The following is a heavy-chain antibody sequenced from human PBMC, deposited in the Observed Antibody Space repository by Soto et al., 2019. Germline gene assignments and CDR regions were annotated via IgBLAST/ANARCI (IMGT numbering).Heavy chain of an antibody. D-gene: IGHD6-13*01. J-gene: IGHJ4*02. CDR1: GGSIGNSY. CDR3: ARHSNSWPIFDY. V-gene: IGHV4-59*08. CDR2: IYYSGSS. Sequence: QVQLQESGPGLVKPSETLSLTCTVSGGSIGNSYWSWIRQSPGKGLEWIGYIYYSGSSNYNPSLKSRVSISVDTSKNQFSLKLSSVTAADTAVYYCARHSNSWPIFDYWGQGTLVIVSS.